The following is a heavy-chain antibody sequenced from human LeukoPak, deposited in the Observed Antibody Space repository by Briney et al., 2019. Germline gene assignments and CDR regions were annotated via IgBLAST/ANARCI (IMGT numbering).Heavy chain of an antibody. CDR1: GFTFSSYE. CDR3: AKESSNHYGMDV. CDR2: ISSSGSTI. D-gene: IGHD2-2*01. V-gene: IGHV3-48*03. J-gene: IGHJ6*04. Sequence: PGGSLRLSCAASGFTFSSYEMNWVRQAPGKGLEWVSYISSSGSTIYYADSVKGRFTISRDNAKNSLYLQMNSLRAEDTAVYYCAKESSNHYGMDVWGKGTTVTVSS.